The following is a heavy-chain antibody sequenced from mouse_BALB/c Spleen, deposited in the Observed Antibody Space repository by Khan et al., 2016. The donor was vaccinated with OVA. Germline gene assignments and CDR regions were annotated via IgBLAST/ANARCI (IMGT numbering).Heavy chain of an antibody. Sequence: VQLKESGPGLVKPSQSLSLTCTVTGYSITSDYAWNWIRQFPGNKLEWMGYISYSGSTSSNPSLKSRISITRDTSKNQFFLQLNSVTTEDTATYYCARSLIYYYGSSPYWGQGTLVTVSA. D-gene: IGHD1-1*01. CDR1: GYSITSDYA. V-gene: IGHV3-2*02. CDR3: ARSLIYYYGSSPY. J-gene: IGHJ3*01. CDR2: ISYSGST.